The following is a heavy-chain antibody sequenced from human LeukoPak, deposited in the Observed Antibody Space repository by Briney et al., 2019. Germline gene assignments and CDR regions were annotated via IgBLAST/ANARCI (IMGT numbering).Heavy chain of an antibody. CDR1: GGSISSNNW. V-gene: IGHV4-4*02. D-gene: IGHD3-10*01. CDR2: IYHSGST. CDR3: ARRNMVRGVIPL. Sequence: SETLSLTCAVSGGSISSNNWWRWVRQPPGKGLEWIGEIYHSGSTNYNPSLKSRVTISVDTSKNQFSLKLSSVTAADTAVYYCARRNMVRGVIPLWGQGTLVTVSS. J-gene: IGHJ4*02.